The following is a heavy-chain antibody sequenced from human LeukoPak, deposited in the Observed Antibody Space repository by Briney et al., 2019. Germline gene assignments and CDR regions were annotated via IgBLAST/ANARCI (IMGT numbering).Heavy chain of an antibody. D-gene: IGHD1-26*01. CDR2: IYTSGST. J-gene: IGHJ4*02. Sequence: PSQTLSLTCNVSGGSTSRGTYYWTWIRQPAGKGLEWIGRIYTSGSTNYNPSLKSRVTISVDTSKNQFSLKLRSVTAADTAVYYCARVGRAAYFDYWGQGTLVTVSS. V-gene: IGHV4-61*02. CDR3: ARVGRAAYFDY. CDR1: GGSTSRGTYY.